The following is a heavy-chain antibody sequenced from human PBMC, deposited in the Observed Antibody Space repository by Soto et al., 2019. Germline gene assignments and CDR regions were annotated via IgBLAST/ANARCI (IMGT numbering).Heavy chain of an antibody. D-gene: IGHD3-22*01. J-gene: IGHJ3*02. CDR2: ISSSGSTI. CDR3: ATYYYDSSGYYHDAFDI. CDR1: GFTFSSYE. V-gene: IGHV3-48*03. Sequence: GGSLRLSCAASGFTFSSYEMNWVRQAPGKGLEWVSYISSSGSTIYYADSVKGRSTISRDNAKNSLYLQMSSLRAEDTAVYYCATYYYDSSGYYHDAFDIWGQGTMVTVSS.